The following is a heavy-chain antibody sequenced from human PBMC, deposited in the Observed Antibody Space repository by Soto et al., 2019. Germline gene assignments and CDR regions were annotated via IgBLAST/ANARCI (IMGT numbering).Heavy chain of an antibody. D-gene: IGHD1-26*01. J-gene: IGHJ4*02. CDR3: ARAARPVGATTSY. CDR1: GGSISSGDYY. CDR2: IYYSGST. Sequence: QVQLQESGPGLVKPSQTLSLTCTVSGGSISSGDYYWSWIRQPPGKGLEWIGYIYYSGSTYYNPSLKSRVTISVDTSKNPFSLKLSSVTAADTAVYYCARAARPVGATTSYWGQGTLVTVSS. V-gene: IGHV4-30-4*01.